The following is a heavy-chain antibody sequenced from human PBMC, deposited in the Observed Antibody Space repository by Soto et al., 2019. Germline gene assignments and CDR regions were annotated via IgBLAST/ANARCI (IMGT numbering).Heavy chain of an antibody. CDR1: GFAFSAYG. D-gene: IGHD3-3*01. J-gene: IGHJ3*02. Sequence: GGSLRLSCAASGFAFSAYGMHWVRQAPGKGLEWLTVIWYDGSDKYYGDSVKGRFTISRDNSENTLYLQMDSLGADDTAVYYCARDVGTDNLWSGGAFDIWGQGTMVTVSS. V-gene: IGHV3-33*01. CDR2: IWYDGSDK. CDR3: ARDVGTDNLWSGGAFDI.